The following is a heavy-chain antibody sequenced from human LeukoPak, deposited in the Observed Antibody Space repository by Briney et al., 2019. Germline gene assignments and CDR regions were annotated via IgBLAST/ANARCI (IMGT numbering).Heavy chain of an antibody. CDR3: AREYYYYSIGQDY. Sequence: SVKVSCKASGYTFTGYHMHWVRQAPGQGLEWMGRINPNSGGTNYAQKFQGRVTMTRDTSISTAYMELSRLRSDDTAVYYCAREYYYYSIGQDYWGQGTLVTVSS. J-gene: IGHJ4*02. V-gene: IGHV1-2*06. CDR1: GYTFTGYH. D-gene: IGHD3-22*01. CDR2: INPNSGGT.